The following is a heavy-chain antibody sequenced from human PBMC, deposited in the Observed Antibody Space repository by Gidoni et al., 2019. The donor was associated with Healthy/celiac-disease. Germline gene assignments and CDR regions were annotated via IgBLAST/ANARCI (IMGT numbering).Heavy chain of an antibody. CDR2: INHSGST. J-gene: IGHJ4*02. CDR3: ARKSIAAAGAHFDY. D-gene: IGHD6-13*01. V-gene: IGHV4-34*01. CDR1: GGSFSGYY. Sequence: QVQLQQWGAGLLKPSETLSLTCAVYGGSFSGYYWSWIRQPPGKGLEWIGEINHSGSTNYNPSLKSRVTISVDTSKNQFSLKLSSVTAADTAVYYCARKSIAAAGAHFDYWGQGTLVTVSS.